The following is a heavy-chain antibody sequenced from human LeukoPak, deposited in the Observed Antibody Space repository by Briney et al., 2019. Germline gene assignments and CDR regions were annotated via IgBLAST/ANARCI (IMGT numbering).Heavy chain of an antibody. CDR3: TTGEYYFDY. V-gene: IGHV3-49*04. Sequence: GGSLRLSCTASGFTFGDYAMSWVRQAPGKGLEWVGFIRSKAYGGTTEYAASVKGRFTISRDDSKSIAYLQMNSLKTEDTAVYYCTTGEYYFDYWGQGTLVTVSS. CDR1: GFTFGDYA. J-gene: IGHJ4*02. CDR2: IRSKAYGGTT. D-gene: IGHD3-10*01.